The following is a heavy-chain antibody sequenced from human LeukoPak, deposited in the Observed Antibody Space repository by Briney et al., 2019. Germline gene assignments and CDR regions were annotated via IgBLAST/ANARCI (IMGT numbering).Heavy chain of an antibody. Sequence: SETLSLTCTVSGGSISSYYWSWIRQPPGKGLEWIGYIYYSGSTNYNPSLKSRVTISVDTSKNQFSLKLSSVTAADTAVYYCASVQDATYYYDSSGDDAFDIWGQGTMVTVSS. CDR1: GGSISSYY. J-gene: IGHJ3*02. D-gene: IGHD3-22*01. CDR2: IYYSGST. CDR3: ASVQDATYYYDSSGDDAFDI. V-gene: IGHV4-59*01.